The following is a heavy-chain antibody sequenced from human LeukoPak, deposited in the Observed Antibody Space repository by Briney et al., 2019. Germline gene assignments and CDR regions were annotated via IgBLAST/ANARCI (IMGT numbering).Heavy chain of an antibody. D-gene: IGHD3-9*01. CDR1: GGSISSYY. V-gene: IGHV4-59*01. Sequence: SETLSLTCTVSGGSISSYYWSWIRQPPGKGLEWIGYIYYSGSTNYNPSLKSRVTISVDTSKNQFSLKLSSVTAADTAVYYCARVRGPDILTGYDAGYYYMDVWGKGTTVTISS. CDR3: ARVRGPDILTGYDAGYYYMDV. J-gene: IGHJ6*03. CDR2: IYYSGST.